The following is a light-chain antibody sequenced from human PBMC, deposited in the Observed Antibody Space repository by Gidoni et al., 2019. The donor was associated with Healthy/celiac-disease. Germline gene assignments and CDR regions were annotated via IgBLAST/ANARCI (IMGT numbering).Light chain of an antibody. V-gene: IGKV3-15*01. CDR1: QSVSSN. CDR3: QQYNNWPRT. J-gene: IGKJ1*01. Sequence: EIVMTQSPATLSVSPGERATLSCRTSQSVSSNLAWYQQKPGQAPRLLIYGASTRATGIPARFSGSWSGTEFTLTISSLQSEDFAVYYCQQYNNWPRTFGQGTKVEIK. CDR2: GAS.